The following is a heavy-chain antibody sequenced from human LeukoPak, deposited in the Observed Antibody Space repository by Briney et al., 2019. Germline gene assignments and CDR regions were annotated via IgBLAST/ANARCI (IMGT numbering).Heavy chain of an antibody. Sequence: GGSLRLSCAASGFTFSNAWMSWVRRAPGKGLEWVGRIKSKTDGGTTDYAAPVKGRFTISRDDSKNTLYLQMNSLKTEDTAVYYCTTVPLPLNYYGSGSYYSPYYGMDVWGQGTTVTVSS. D-gene: IGHD3-10*01. J-gene: IGHJ6*02. CDR1: GFTFSNAW. CDR3: TTVPLPLNYYGSGSYYSPYYGMDV. CDR2: IKSKTDGGTT. V-gene: IGHV3-15*01.